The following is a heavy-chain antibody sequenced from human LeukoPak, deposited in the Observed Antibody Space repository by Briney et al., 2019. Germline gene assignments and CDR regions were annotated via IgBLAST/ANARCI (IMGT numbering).Heavy chain of an antibody. CDR1: GYTFASYG. D-gene: IGHD3-10*01. CDR2: ISTYNGNT. V-gene: IGHV1-18*01. J-gene: IGHJ4*02. Sequence: ASVKVSCKASGYTFASYGITWVRQAPGQGLEWMGWISTYNGNTNYAQKFQGRVTMTTDTSTSTAYMELRSLRSDDTAVYYCASSDYYGSGSQEFDYWGQGTLVTVSS. CDR3: ASSDYYGSGSQEFDY.